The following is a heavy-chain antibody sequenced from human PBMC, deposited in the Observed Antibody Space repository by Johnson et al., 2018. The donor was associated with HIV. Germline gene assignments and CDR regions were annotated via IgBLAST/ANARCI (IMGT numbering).Heavy chain of an antibody. Sequence: QVQLVESGGGVVQPGRSLRLSCAASGFTFSSFAMHWVRQAPGKGLECVAFISYDVRNKYYADSVKGRFTISRDNSKNTLDQQMNRLRTEDTAVFYCAKGPLDDFWSGEAFDIWGQGTMVTVSS. CDR1: GFTFSSFA. CDR2: ISYDVRNK. CDR3: AKGPLDDFWSGEAFDI. D-gene: IGHD3-3*01. V-gene: IGHV3-30*04. J-gene: IGHJ3*02.